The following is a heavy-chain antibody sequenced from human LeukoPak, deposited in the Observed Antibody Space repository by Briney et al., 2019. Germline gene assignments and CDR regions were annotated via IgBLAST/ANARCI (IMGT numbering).Heavy chain of an antibody. CDR1: GGSFSGYY. Sequence: SETLSLTCGVYGGSFSGYYWSWIRQPPGKGLEWIGEINHSGSTNYNPSLKSRVTISVDTSKNQFSLKLSSVTAADTAVYYCARVAMITFGGAYDYWGQGTLVTVSS. CDR2: INHSGST. D-gene: IGHD3-16*01. J-gene: IGHJ4*02. CDR3: ARVAMITFGGAYDY. V-gene: IGHV4-34*01.